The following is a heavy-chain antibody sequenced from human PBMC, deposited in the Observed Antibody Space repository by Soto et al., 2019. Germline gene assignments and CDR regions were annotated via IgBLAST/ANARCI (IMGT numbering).Heavy chain of an antibody. CDR3: AKSLSGWSFFDY. Sequence: EVQLLESGGGLVRPGGSLRLSCAASGFTFSSYAMTWVRQAPGKGLEWVSGVSGTGGSAYYADSVKGRFTISRDKSTNTLYLQMNSLRAEDTAVYYCAKSLSGWSFFDYWGQGTLVTVSS. D-gene: IGHD6-19*01. J-gene: IGHJ4*02. CDR2: VSGTGGSA. V-gene: IGHV3-23*01. CDR1: GFTFSSYA.